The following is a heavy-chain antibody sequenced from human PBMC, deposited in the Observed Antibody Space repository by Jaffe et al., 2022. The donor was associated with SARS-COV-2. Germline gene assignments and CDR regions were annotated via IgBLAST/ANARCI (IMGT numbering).Heavy chain of an antibody. D-gene: IGHD1-26*01. CDR1: GFTFSNYA. CDR3: AKALTPPTLVHGMDV. Sequence: EVQLLESGGGLAQPGGSLRLSCAASGFTFSNYAMSWVRQAPGKGLEWVSVISGSGGATYYADSVKGRFTISRDNSNNTLYLQMNSLRAEDTAVYYCAKALTPPTLVHGMDVWGQGTTVTVSS. V-gene: IGHV3-23*01. J-gene: IGHJ6*02. CDR2: ISGSGGAT.